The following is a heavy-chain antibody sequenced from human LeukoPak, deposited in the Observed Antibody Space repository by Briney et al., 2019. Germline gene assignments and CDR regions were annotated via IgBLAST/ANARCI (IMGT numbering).Heavy chain of an antibody. CDR2: IYYSGST. CDR3: ARGTSHTTLFDY. CDR1: GGSISSYY. J-gene: IGHJ4*02. V-gene: IGHV4-59*08. D-gene: IGHD2-2*01. Sequence: SETLSLTCTVSGGSISSYYWSWIRQPPGKGLEWIGYIYYSGSTNYNPSHKSRVTISVDTSKNQFSLKLSSVTAADTAVYYCARGTSHTTLFDYWGQGTLVTVSS.